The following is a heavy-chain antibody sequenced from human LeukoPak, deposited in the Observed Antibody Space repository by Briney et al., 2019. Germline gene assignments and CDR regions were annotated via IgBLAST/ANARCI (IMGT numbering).Heavy chain of an antibody. CDR3: ARRRYDYVWGSYRYQYFDY. CDR2: INHSGST. CDR1: GGSFSGYY. Sequence: SETLSLTCAVYGGSFSGYYWSWIRQPPGKGLERIGEINHSGSTNYNPSLKSRVTISVDTSKNQFSLKLSSVTAADTAVYYCARRRYDYVWGSYRYQYFDYWGQGTLVTVSS. D-gene: IGHD3-16*02. V-gene: IGHV4-34*01. J-gene: IGHJ4*02.